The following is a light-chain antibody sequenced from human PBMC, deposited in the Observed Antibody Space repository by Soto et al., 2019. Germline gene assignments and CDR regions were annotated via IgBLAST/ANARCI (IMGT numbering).Light chain of an antibody. J-gene: IGKJ2*01. CDR1: QRITSN. V-gene: IGKV3-15*01. Sequence: EVVMTQSPATLSVSPGGRATLSCRASQRITSNLAWYLQKPGQAPRLLIYGASTRATGVPARFSGSGSGTDFTLTISRLQSEDFAVYYCQQYNNWPPYTFGQGTKLEIK. CDR3: QQYNNWPPYT. CDR2: GAS.